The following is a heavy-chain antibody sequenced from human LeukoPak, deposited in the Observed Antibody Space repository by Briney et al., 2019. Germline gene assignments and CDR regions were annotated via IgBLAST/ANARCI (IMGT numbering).Heavy chain of an antibody. Sequence: SQTLSLTCTVSGGSISSGSYFWAWIRRPAGKGLEWIGCINASGSTNYNVSLKSRVTISVDTSKNQFSLKLSSVTAADTAVFYCAREGYTSSWNSGYYYFDYWGQGTLVTVSS. CDR3: AREGYTSSWNSGYYYFDY. V-gene: IGHV4-61*02. CDR1: GGSISSGSYF. D-gene: IGHD6-13*01. CDR2: INASGST. J-gene: IGHJ4*02.